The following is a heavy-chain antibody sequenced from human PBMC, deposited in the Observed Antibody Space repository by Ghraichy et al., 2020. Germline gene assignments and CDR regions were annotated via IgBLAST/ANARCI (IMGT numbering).Heavy chain of an antibody. J-gene: IGHJ4*02. D-gene: IGHD5-18*01. V-gene: IGHV3-15*01. Sequence: GESLNISCAASGFTFSNAWMSWVRQAPGKGLEWVGRIKSKTDGGTTDYAAPVKGRFTISRDDSKNTLYLQMNSLKTEDTAVYYCTTGGRGYSYGYGDYWGQGTLVTVSS. CDR2: IKSKTDGGTT. CDR1: GFTFSNAW. CDR3: TTGGRGYSYGYGDY.